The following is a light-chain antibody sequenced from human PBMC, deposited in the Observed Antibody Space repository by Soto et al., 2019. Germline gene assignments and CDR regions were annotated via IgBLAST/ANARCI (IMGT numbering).Light chain of an antibody. CDR1: QDIRNF. CDR2: AAS. J-gene: IGKJ3*01. Sequence: DIQMTQSPTSLSASVGDRVTITCRASQDIRNFVAWYQQKPGKAPKLLIYAASTLQSGVPSRFSGSGSGTDFTLTINSLQPEDGATYPCQKYRSLPVFGPGTKVEIK. CDR3: QKYRSLPV. V-gene: IGKV1-27*01.